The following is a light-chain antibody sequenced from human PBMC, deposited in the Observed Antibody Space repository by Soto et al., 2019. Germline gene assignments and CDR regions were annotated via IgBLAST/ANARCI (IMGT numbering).Light chain of an antibody. CDR3: QQYNSYPWM. CDR1: QSISSW. J-gene: IGKJ1*01. V-gene: IGKV1-5*03. CDR2: KAS. Sequence: DTQMTQSPSTLSASVGDRVTVTCRASQSISSWLAWYQQKPGKAPKLLIYKASTLESGVPSRFSGSGSGTDFALTISSLQPDDFATYYCQQYNSYPWMFGQGTKVEIK.